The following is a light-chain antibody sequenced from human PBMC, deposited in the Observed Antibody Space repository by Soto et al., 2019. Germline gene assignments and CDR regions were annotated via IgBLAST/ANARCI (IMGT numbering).Light chain of an antibody. CDR3: QKYNSAPYT. J-gene: IGKJ2*01. CDR1: QGISNY. CDR2: AAS. V-gene: IGKV1-27*01. Sequence: DIQMTQSPSSLSASVGDSVTITCRPSQGISNYLAWYQQKPGKVPNPLIYAASTLQSGVPSRFSSSGSGTDFTLTISSLQPQDVATYYCQKYNSAPYTFGQGTKLEIK.